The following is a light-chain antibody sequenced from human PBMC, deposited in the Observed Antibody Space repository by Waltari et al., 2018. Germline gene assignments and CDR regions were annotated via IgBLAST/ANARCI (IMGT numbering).Light chain of an antibody. Sequence: IVLTPSPGTLSLSPGERATLSCRASQTVRTTYLAWYQQKHGQAPTLLIYGASSRATGIPDRFSGSGSGTDFSLTISSLEPEDFAVYYCQQYDISPLTFGGGTKVEIK. J-gene: IGKJ4*01. V-gene: IGKV3-20*01. CDR3: QQYDISPLT. CDR2: GAS. CDR1: QTVRTTY.